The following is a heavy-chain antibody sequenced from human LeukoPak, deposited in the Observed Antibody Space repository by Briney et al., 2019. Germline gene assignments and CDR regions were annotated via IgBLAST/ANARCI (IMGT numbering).Heavy chain of an antibody. CDR1: GFTFDDYA. V-gene: IGHV3-9*01. D-gene: IGHD3-3*01. CDR2: ISWNSGSI. Sequence: GGSLRLSCAASGFTFDDYAMHWVRQAPGKGLEWVSGISWNSGSIGYADSVKGRFTISRDNAKNSLYLQMNSLRAEDTAVYYCARHSTYYDFWSGYYTSGITWFDPWGQGTLVTVSS. J-gene: IGHJ5*02. CDR3: ARHSTYYDFWSGYYTSGITWFDP.